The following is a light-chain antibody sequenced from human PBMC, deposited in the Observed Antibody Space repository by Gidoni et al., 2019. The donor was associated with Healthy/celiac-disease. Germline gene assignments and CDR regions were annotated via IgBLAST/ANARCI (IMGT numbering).Light chain of an antibody. J-gene: IGKJ4*01. Sequence: DIVLTQSPATLSLSPGERATLSGRASQRVSSYLAWYQQKPGQAPRLLIYDASNRATGIPARFSGSGSGTDFTLTISSLEPEDFAVDYCQQRSNWPPLTFGGGTKVEIK. CDR2: DAS. V-gene: IGKV3-11*01. CDR1: QRVSSY. CDR3: QQRSNWPPLT.